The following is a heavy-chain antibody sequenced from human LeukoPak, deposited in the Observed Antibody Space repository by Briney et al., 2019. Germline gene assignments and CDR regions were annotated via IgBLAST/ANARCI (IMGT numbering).Heavy chain of an antibody. V-gene: IGHV3-30*02. CDR3: ARPSVPYYDFWSGYRQRDYYYYYYMDV. CDR2: IRYDGSNK. CDR1: GFTFSSYG. J-gene: IGHJ6*03. Sequence: PGGSLRLSCAASGFTFSSYGMHWVRQAPGKGLEWVAFIRYDGSNKYYADSVKGRFTISRDNSKNTLYLQMNSLRAEDTAVYYCARPSVPYYDFWSGYRQRDYYYYYYMDVWGKGTTVTVSS. D-gene: IGHD3-3*01.